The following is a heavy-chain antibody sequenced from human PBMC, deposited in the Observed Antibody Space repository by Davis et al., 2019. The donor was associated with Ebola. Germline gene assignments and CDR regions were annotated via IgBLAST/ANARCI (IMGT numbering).Heavy chain of an antibody. V-gene: IGHV3-11*01. Sequence: GESLKISCAASGFTFTDFYMSWIRQAPGKGLEWVSYISSSGNSIYADSVKGRFTISRDNAKNSLYLQMNSLRAEDTAIYHCAKRQGVGGAIDYWGQGTRVTVSS. J-gene: IGHJ4*02. D-gene: IGHD3-3*01. CDR3: AKRQGVGGAIDY. CDR2: ISSSGNSI. CDR1: GFTFTDFY.